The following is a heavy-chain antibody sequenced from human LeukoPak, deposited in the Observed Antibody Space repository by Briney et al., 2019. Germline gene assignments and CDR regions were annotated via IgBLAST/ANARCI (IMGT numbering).Heavy chain of an antibody. D-gene: IGHD3-10*01. CDR1: EFTFSNYA. CDR2: ISGSGGST. Sequence: PGGSLRLSCAASEFTFSNYAMSWVRQAPGKGLEWVSAISGSGGSTYCADSVKGRFAISRDNSKNTLYLQMNSLRAEDTAVYYCAKDIRALYYGSGSYSPSFDYWGQGTLVTVSS. J-gene: IGHJ4*02. V-gene: IGHV3-23*01. CDR3: AKDIRALYYGSGSYSPSFDY.